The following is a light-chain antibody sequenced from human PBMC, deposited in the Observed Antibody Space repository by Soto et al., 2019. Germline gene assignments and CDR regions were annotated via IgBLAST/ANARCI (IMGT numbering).Light chain of an antibody. CDR2: LNSDGSH. CDR3: QTWATGIVI. V-gene: IGLV4-69*01. J-gene: IGLJ2*01. Sequence: QSVLTQSPSASASLGASVKVTCTLSSGHSSYAIAWHQQQPEKGPRYLMKLNSDGSHSKGDGIPDRFSGSSSGAERYLTISSLQSEDEADYYCQTWATGIVIFGGGTKVTVL. CDR1: SGHSSYA.